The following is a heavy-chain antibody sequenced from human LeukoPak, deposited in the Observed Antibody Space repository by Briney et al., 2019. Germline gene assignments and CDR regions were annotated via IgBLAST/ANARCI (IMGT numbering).Heavy chain of an antibody. CDR1: GFTVSSNY. J-gene: IGHJ6*03. Sequence: GGSLRLSCAASGFTVSSNYMRWVRQAPGKGLEWVSVIYSGGSTYCADSVKGRFTISRDNSKNTLYLQMNNLRAEDTAVYYCASGSGSYRTPYYYMDVWGKGTTVTVSS. CDR2: IYSGGST. CDR3: ASGSGSYRTPYYYMDV. V-gene: IGHV3-53*01. D-gene: IGHD3-10*01.